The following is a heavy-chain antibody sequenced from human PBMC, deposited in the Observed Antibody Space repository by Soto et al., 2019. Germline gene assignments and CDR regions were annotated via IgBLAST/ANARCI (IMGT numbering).Heavy chain of an antibody. D-gene: IGHD1-26*01. CDR3: ARVLRWEDAFDI. CDR1: GYTFTSYG. Sequence: ASVKVSCKASGYTFTSYGISWVRQATGQGLEWMGWMNPNSGNTGYAQKFQGRVTMTRNTSISTAYMELSSLRSEDTAVYYCARVLRWEDAFDIWGQGTMVTVSS. CDR2: MNPNSGNT. V-gene: IGHV1-8*02. J-gene: IGHJ3*02.